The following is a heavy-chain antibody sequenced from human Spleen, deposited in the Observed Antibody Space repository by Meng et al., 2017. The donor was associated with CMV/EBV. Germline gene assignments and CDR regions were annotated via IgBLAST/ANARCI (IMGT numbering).Heavy chain of an antibody. J-gene: IGHJ4*02. CDR3: AKGSSAGWLYFDY. CDR1: GGSISSYY. V-gene: IGHV4-59*01. D-gene: IGHD6-6*01. CDR2: IYYSGST. Sequence: SETLSLTCTVSGGSISSYYWSWIRQPPGKGLEWIGYIYYSGSTNYNPSLKSRVTISVDTSKNQFSLKLSSVTAVDTAVYYCAKGSSAGWLYFDYWGQGTLVTVSS.